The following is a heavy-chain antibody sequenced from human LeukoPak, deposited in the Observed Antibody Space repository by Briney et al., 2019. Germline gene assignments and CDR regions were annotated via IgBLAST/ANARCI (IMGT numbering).Heavy chain of an antibody. CDR1: GFTVSSNY. Sequence: GGSLRLSCAASGFTVSSNYMSWVRQAPGKGLEWVSIIYTGGSAYYADSVKGRFTISRDNSKNTVSLQMNSLRVEGTAVYYCASGVVISFFDYWGQGTLVTASS. CDR2: IYTGGSA. D-gene: IGHD3-3*01. V-gene: IGHV3-66*02. CDR3: ASGVVISFFDY. J-gene: IGHJ4*02.